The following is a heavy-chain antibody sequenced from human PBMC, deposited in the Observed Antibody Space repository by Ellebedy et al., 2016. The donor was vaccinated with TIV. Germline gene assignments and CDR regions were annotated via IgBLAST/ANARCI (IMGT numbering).Heavy chain of an antibody. CDR3: AKDLWFGESIDY. CDR2: ISGSGGST. CDR1: GFTFSSYA. V-gene: IGHV3-23*01. Sequence: GESLKISXAASGFTFSSYAMSWVRQAPGKGLEWVSAISGSGGSTYYADSVKGRFTISRDNSKNTLYLQMNSLRAEDTAVYYCAKDLWFGESIDYWGQGTLVTVSS. J-gene: IGHJ4*02. D-gene: IGHD3-10*01.